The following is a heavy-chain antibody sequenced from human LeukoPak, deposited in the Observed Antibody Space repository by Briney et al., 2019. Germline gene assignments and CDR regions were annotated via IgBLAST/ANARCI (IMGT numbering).Heavy chain of an antibody. CDR3: ARSDDSSGYWTLDY. V-gene: IGHV4-39*07. D-gene: IGHD3-22*01. Sequence: SETLSLTCTVSGGSISSSSYYWGWIRQPPGKGLEWIGSIYYSGSTYYNPSLKSRVTISVDTSKNQFSLKLSSVTAADTAVYYCARSDDSSGYWTLDYWGQGTLVTVSS. CDR1: GGSISSSSYY. J-gene: IGHJ4*02. CDR2: IYYSGST.